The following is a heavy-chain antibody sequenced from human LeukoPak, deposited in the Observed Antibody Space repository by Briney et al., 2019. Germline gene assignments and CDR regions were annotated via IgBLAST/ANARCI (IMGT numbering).Heavy chain of an antibody. CDR3: ARLHYGSGSYHLDY. D-gene: IGHD3-10*01. CDR2: IYYSGST. CDR1: GGSISSSSYY. V-gene: IGHV4-39*01. Sequence: SETLSLTCTVSGGSISSSSYYWGWIRQPPGKGLEWIGSIYYSGSTYYNPSLKSRVTISVDTSKNQFSLKLSSVTAADTAVYYCARLHYGSGSYHLDYWGQGTLVTVSS. J-gene: IGHJ4*02.